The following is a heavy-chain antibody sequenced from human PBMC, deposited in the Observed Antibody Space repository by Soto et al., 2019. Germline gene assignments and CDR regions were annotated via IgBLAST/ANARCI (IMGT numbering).Heavy chain of an antibody. CDR3: ARDPSNTSGYYQFFDY. V-gene: IGHV1-3*01. CDR1: GYTFTTYA. D-gene: IGHD3-22*01. Sequence: GASVKVSCKASGYTFTTYAMHWVRQAPGQRHEWMGWINAGNGNTKYSQKFQGRVTLTTDTSTSTAYMELRSLRSDDTAVYYCARDPSNTSGYYQFFDYWGQGTLVTVSS. J-gene: IGHJ4*02. CDR2: INAGNGNT.